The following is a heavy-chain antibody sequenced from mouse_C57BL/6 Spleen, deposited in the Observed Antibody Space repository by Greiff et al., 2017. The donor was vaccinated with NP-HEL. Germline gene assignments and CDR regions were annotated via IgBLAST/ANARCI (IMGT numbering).Heavy chain of an antibody. J-gene: IGHJ4*01. V-gene: IGHV3-6*01. CDR1: GYSITSGYY. D-gene: IGHD1-1*01. Sequence: EVQLVESGPGLVKPSQSLSLTCSVTGYSITSGYYWNWIRQFPGNKLEWMGYISYDGSNNYNPSLKNRISITRDTSKNQFFLKLNSVTTEDTATYYCARDYYPWGQGTSVTVSS. CDR2: ISYDGSN. CDR3: ARDYYP.